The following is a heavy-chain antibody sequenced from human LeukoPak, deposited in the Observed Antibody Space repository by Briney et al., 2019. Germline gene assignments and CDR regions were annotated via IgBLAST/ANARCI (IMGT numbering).Heavy chain of an antibody. CDR3: ARGTRFGAASDTGY. D-gene: IGHD6-13*01. CDR2: INPNSGGT. Sequence: GASVKVSGKASGYTFTCYYMHWVRQAPGQGLEWRGWINPNSGGTNYAQKFQGRGTMTRDTSISTIYMELSRLISDDTAVYYCARGTRFGAASDTGYWGQGTLVTVSS. CDR1: GYTFTCYY. J-gene: IGHJ4*02. V-gene: IGHV1-2*02.